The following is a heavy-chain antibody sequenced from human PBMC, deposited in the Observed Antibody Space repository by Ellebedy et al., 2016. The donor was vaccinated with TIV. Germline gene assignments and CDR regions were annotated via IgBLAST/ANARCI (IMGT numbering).Heavy chain of an antibody. CDR2: INSDGSST. CDR3: ARGGSYRGMDV. CDR1: GFTFSSYW. J-gene: IGHJ6*02. D-gene: IGHD1-26*01. Sequence: PGGSLRLSCAASGFTFSSYWMHWVRQAPGKGLVWVSRINSDGSSTSYADSVKGRFTISRDNGKNTPDLQMNSLRAEDTAVYYCARGGSYRGMDVWGQGTTVTVSS. V-gene: IGHV3-74*01.